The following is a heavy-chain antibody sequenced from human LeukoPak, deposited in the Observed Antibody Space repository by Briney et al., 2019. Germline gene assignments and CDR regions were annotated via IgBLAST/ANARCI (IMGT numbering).Heavy chain of an antibody. J-gene: IGHJ5*02. V-gene: IGHV1-18*01. Sequence: ASVKVSCKASGYTFTSYGISWVRQAPGQGLEWMGWISAYNGNTNYAQKLQGRVTMTTDTSTSTAYMELRSLRSDDTAVYYCARDLEVVDSNNWFDPWGQGTLVTVSS. CDR1: GYTFTSYG. CDR2: ISAYNGNT. D-gene: IGHD2-15*01. CDR3: ARDLEVVDSNNWFDP.